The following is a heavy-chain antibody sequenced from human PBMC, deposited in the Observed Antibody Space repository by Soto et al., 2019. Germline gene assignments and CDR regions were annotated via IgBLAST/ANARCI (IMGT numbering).Heavy chain of an antibody. CDR2: IYYSGST. CDR3: ARAAPRLYYDFWSGYQNDAFDI. J-gene: IGHJ3*02. D-gene: IGHD3-3*01. V-gene: IGHV4-30-4*01. CDR1: GGSISSGDYY. Sequence: SETLSLTCTVSGGSISSGDYYWSWIRQPPGKGLEWIGYIYYSGSTYYNPSLKSRVTISVDTSKNQFSLKLSSVTAADTAVYYCARAAPRLYYDFWSGYQNDAFDIWGQGTMVTVS.